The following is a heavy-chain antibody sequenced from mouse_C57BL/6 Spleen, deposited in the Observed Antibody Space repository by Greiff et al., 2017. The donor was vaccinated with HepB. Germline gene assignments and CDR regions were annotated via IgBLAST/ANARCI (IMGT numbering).Heavy chain of an antibody. CDR2: IYPGDGDT. Sequence: VQLQQSGPELVKPGASVKISCKASGYAFSSSWMNWVKQRPGKGLEWIGRIYPGDGDTNYNGKFKGKATLTADKSSSTAYMQLSSLTSEDSAVYYCARGNYGRKDYAMDYWGQGTSVTVSS. CDR1: GYAFSSSW. V-gene: IGHV1-82*01. D-gene: IGHD1-1*01. J-gene: IGHJ4*01. CDR3: ARGNYGRKDYAMDY.